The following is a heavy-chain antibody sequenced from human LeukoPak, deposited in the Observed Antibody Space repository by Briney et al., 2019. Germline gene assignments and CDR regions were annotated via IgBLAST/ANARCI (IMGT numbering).Heavy chain of an antibody. J-gene: IGHJ4*02. CDR3: ARTGYSTAWYLDY. Sequence: VKSRMTINPDISKNQFSLQLNSVTPEDTAVYYCARTGYSTAWYLDYWGQGTLVTVSS. D-gene: IGHD6-19*01. V-gene: IGHV6-1*01.